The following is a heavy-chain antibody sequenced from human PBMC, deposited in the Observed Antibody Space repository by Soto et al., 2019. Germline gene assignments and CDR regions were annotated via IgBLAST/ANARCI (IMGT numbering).Heavy chain of an antibody. V-gene: IGHV3-21*01. Sequence: GGSLRLSCAASGFTFSSYSMNWVRQAPGKGLEWVSSISSSSSYIYYAASVKGRFTISRDNAKNSLYLQMNSLRAEDTAVYYCARDRLVVPAAIPNWFDPWGQGTLVTVSS. CDR2: ISSSSSYI. CDR3: ARDRLVVPAAIPNWFDP. CDR1: GFTFSSYS. D-gene: IGHD2-2*01. J-gene: IGHJ5*02.